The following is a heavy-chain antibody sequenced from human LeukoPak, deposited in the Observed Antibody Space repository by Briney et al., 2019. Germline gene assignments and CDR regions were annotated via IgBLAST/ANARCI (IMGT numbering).Heavy chain of an antibody. CDR1: GSTVSSNY. CDR2: IYSGGST. J-gene: IGHJ6*03. CDR3: ARRWAYYYYMDV. Sequence: GGSLRLSYAASGSTVSSNYMSWVRQAPGKGLEWVSVIYSGGSTYYADSVKGRFTISRDNSKNTLYLQMNSLRAEDTAVYYCARRWAYYYYMDVLGKGTTVTVSS. D-gene: IGHD4-23*01. V-gene: IGHV3-53*01.